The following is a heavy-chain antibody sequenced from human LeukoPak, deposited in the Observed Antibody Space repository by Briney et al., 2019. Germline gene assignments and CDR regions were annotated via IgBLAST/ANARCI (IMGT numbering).Heavy chain of an antibody. CDR3: AKVSYDSSGYEFDY. Sequence: GGSLRLSCAASGFTFSSYAMSWVSQAPGKGLEWGSAISGSGGSTYYAASVKRRFTISRDNSKNTLYLQMNSLRADDTAVYYCAKVSYDSSGYEFDYWGQGTLVTVSS. CDR1: GFTFSSYA. CDR2: ISGSGGST. D-gene: IGHD3-22*01. J-gene: IGHJ4*02. V-gene: IGHV3-23*01.